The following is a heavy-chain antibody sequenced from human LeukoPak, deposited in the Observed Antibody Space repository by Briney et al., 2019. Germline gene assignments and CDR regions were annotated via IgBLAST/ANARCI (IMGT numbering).Heavy chain of an antibody. V-gene: IGHV1-69*13. CDR2: IIPIFGTA. D-gene: IGHD2-2*01. CDR3: AQAADIVVVPAAYAGDYYYGMDV. Sequence: SVKVSCTASGGTFSSYATSWVRQAPGQGLEWMGGIIPIFGTANYAQKFQGRVTITADESTSTAYMELSSLRSEDTAVYYCAQAADIVVVPAAYAGDYYYGMDVWGQGTTVTVSS. J-gene: IGHJ6*02. CDR1: GGTFSSYA.